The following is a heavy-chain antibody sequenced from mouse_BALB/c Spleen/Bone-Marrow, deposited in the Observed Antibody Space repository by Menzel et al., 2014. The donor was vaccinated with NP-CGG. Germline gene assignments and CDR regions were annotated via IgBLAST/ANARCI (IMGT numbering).Heavy chain of an antibody. CDR3: ATSPDPPMDY. V-gene: IGHV1-7*01. CDR1: GYTFTSYW. J-gene: IGHJ4*01. CDR2: INPSTDYT. Sequence: VKLVESGAELAKPGASVKMSCKASGYTFTSYWMHWVKQRPGQGLEWIGYINPSTDYTEYSQKFKDKATLTADKSSSTAYMQLSSLTSEDSAVYYCATSPDPPMDYWGQGTSVTVSS.